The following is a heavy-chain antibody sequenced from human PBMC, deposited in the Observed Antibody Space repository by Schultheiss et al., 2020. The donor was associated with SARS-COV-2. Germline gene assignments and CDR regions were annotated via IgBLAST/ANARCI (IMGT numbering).Heavy chain of an antibody. V-gene: IGHV4-61*08. CDR3: AREDGCTGGVCHQIHPSDYYYYGMDV. CDR2: INHSGST. CDR1: GGSISSGGYY. J-gene: IGHJ6*02. D-gene: IGHD2-8*02. Sequence: SETLSLTCTVSGGSISSGGYYWSWIRQHPGKGLEWIGEINHSGSTNYNPSLKSRVTISVDTSKNQFSLKLSSVTAADTAVYYCAREDGCTGGVCHQIHPSDYYYYGMDVWGQGTTVTVSS.